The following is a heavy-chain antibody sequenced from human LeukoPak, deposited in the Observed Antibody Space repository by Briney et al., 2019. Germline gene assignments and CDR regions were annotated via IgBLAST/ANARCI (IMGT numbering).Heavy chain of an antibody. D-gene: IGHD2/OR15-2a*01. CDR1: GVSFSGHY. CDR2: INHSGST. J-gene: IGHJ3*02. CDR3: ARKNDFEI. Sequence: SETLSLTCAVYGVSFSGHYWSWIRQPPGKGLEWIGEINHSGSTNYNPSLESRVTISVDTSKNHFSLKLSSVTAADTAVYYCARKNDFEIWGQGTLVTVSS. V-gene: IGHV4-34*01.